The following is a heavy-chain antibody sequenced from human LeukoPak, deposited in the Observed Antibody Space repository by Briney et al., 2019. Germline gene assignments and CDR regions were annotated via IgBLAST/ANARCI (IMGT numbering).Heavy chain of an antibody. CDR3: ARGTLGDFWSGYTPDYAFDI. J-gene: IGHJ3*02. CDR1: GGSISSYY. D-gene: IGHD3-3*01. Sequence: SETLSLTCTVSGGSISSYYWSWIRQPAGKGLEWIGRIYTSGSTNYNPSLKSRVTMSVDTSKNQFSLKLSSVTAADTAVYYCARGTLGDFWSGYTPDYAFDIWGQGTMVTVSS. CDR2: IYTSGST. V-gene: IGHV4-4*07.